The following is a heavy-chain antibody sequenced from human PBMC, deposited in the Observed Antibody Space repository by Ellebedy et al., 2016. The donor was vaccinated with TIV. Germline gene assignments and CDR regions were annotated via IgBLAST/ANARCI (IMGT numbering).Heavy chain of an antibody. CDR3: AKSLHYSSSSFFDF. CDR1: GGSFSGFY. J-gene: IGHJ4*02. Sequence: SETLSLXCAVYGGSFSGFYWSWIRQSPGKGLEWIGEVNHSGDTNYNVSLKSRLTISVDTSKNQFSLKLSSVTAADTAVYYCAKSLHYSSSSFFDFWGQGTPVTVSS. V-gene: IGHV4-34*01. D-gene: IGHD6-6*01. CDR2: VNHSGDT.